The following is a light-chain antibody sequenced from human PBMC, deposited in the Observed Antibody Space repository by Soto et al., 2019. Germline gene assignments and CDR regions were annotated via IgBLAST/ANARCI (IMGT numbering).Light chain of an antibody. Sequence: QSALTQPPSASGSPGQSVTLSCTGTSSDVGAYKYVSWYQQHPGKAPKLIIYGVNKRPSGVPDRFSGSKSGNTASLTVSGLQAEDEADYYCSSYTGNNNLVVFGGGTKVTVL. J-gene: IGLJ3*02. CDR1: SSDVGAYKY. V-gene: IGLV2-8*01. CDR2: GVN. CDR3: SSYTGNNNLVV.